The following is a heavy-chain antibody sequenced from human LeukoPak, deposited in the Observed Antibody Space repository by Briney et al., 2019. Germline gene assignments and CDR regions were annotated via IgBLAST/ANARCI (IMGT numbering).Heavy chain of an antibody. CDR3: ARGPAATLHFQH. D-gene: IGHD2-2*01. J-gene: IGHJ1*01. CDR2: IYHSGST. Sequence: SGTLSLTCTVSGGSISSGSYSWSWIRQHPGKGLEWIGYIYHSGSTYYNPSLKSRVTMSVDTSRNQFSLRLSSVTAADTAMYYCARGPAATLHFQHWGQGTLVTVSS. CDR1: GGSISSGSYS. V-gene: IGHV4-31*03.